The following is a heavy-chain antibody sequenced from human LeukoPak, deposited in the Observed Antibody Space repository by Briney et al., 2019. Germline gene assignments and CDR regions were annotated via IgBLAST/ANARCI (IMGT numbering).Heavy chain of an antibody. CDR3: AINYYDSSGYYLDY. CDR2: ISSSSSYI. J-gene: IGHJ4*02. V-gene: IGHV3-21*01. CDR1: GFTFSTYW. Sequence: GGSLRLSCAVSGFTFSTYWMSWVRQAPGKGLEWVSSISSSSSYIYYADSVKGRFTISRDHAKNSLYLQMNSLRAEDTAVYYCAINYYDSSGYYLDYWGQGTLVTVSS. D-gene: IGHD3-22*01.